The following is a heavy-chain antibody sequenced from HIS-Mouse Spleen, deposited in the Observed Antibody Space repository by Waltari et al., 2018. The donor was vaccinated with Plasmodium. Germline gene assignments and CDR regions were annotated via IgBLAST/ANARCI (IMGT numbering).Heavy chain of an antibody. CDR3: GRLLPWVHGHFDY. V-gene: IGHV1-18*01. CDR1: GYTFSSYG. CDR2: VRGSNSKK. D-gene: IGHD1-26*01. J-gene: IGHJ4*02. Sequence: QVQLVQSGAEGKRPGASVKVSCKASGYTFSSYGISWVRQAPGQGLGWMGWVRGSNSKKNYGKKGQGRGNMTTDTATGTAYMELSSLRSDDTAVYYCGRLLPWVHGHFDYWGQGTLVTVSS.